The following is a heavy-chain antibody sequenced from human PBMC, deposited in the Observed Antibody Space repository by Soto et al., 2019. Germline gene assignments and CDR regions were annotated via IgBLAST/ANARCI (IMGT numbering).Heavy chain of an antibody. D-gene: IGHD7-27*01. CDR1: GGSISNHY. CDR2: IYYNGNT. V-gene: IGHV4-59*11. CDR3: TRANWYSEY. J-gene: IGHJ4*02. Sequence: QVQLQESGPGLVKPSETLSLTCTVSGGSISNHYWSWIRQPHGKGLEWIGSIYYNGNTNYNPPLKSRVTMSVDTSKKQISLKLSSVTAADTAVYYCTRANWYSEYWGQGTLVTVSS.